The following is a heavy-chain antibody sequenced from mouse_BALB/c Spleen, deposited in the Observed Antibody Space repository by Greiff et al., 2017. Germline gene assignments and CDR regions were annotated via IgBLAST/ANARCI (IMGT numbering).Heavy chain of an antibody. CDR1: GFTFSSFG. J-gene: IGHJ3*01. Sequence: EVNVVESGGGLVQPGGSRKLSCAASGFTFSSFGMHWVRQAPEKGLEWVAYISSGSSTIYYADTVKGRFTISRDNPKNTLFLQMTSLRSEDTAMYYCARDWDVAYWGQGTLVTVSA. V-gene: IGHV5-17*02. CDR3: ARDWDVAY. D-gene: IGHD4-1*01. CDR2: ISSGSSTI.